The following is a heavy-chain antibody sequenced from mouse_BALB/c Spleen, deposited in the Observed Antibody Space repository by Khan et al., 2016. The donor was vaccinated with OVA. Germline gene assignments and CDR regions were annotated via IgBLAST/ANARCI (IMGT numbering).Heavy chain of an antibody. V-gene: IGHV1-4*01. CDR1: GYTFTSYW. CDR3: VNHGSSSAWFTY. D-gene: IGHD1-1*01. CDR2: INPSTDYT. J-gene: IGHJ3*01. Sequence: QVQLKQSGAELARPGASVKMSCKASGYTFTSYWMHWVKQRPGQGLEWIGYINPSTDYTYYNQNFKDQATLTADKSSNTAYMQLTSLTSEDSAVYYCVNHGSSSAWFTYWGQGTLVTVSA.